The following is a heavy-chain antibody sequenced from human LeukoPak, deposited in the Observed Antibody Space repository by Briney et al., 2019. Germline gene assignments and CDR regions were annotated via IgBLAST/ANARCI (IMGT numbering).Heavy chain of an antibody. CDR2: IKPDGSDK. Sequence: PGGSLRLSCAASEFTFNSYWMNWVRQAPGKGLEWVANIKPDGSDKYYVDSVKGRFTISRDNAKNSLYLQMNSLRAEDTAVYYCARAYNALDVWGQGTTVTVSS. V-gene: IGHV3-7*01. J-gene: IGHJ6*02. CDR3: ARAYNALDV. CDR1: EFTFNSYW.